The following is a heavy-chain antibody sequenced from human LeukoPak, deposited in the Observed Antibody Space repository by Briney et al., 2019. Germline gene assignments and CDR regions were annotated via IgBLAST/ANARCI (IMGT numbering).Heavy chain of an antibody. Sequence: GGSLRLSCAASGFTFNNYWVHWVRQAPGKGLVWLSRITGDGSHTIYADSVKGRFTISRDNAQNTLYLQMNSLRAEDTAVYYCAKGGYYDPGDYWGQGTLVTVSS. CDR3: AKGGYYDPGDY. CDR2: ITGDGSHT. J-gene: IGHJ4*02. CDR1: GFTFNNYW. V-gene: IGHV3-74*01. D-gene: IGHD3-22*01.